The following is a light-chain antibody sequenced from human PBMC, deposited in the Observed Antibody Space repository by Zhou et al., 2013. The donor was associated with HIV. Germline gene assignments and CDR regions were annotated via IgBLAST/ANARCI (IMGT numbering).Light chain of an antibody. CDR2: DAS. V-gene: IGKV3-11*01. J-gene: IGKJ5*01. Sequence: EIVLTQSPATLSLSPGERATLSCRASQSVNSYLAWYQQKPGQAPRLLIYDASNRATGIPARFSGSGSGTGFTLTISSLEPEDFAVYYCQQRSDWPITFGQGTRLEI. CDR3: QQRSDWPIT. CDR1: QSVNSY.